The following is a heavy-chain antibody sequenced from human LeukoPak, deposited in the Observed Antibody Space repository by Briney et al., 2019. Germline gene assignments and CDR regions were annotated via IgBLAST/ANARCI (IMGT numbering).Heavy chain of an antibody. D-gene: IGHD3-16*01. CDR3: AKASWVSTADAVL. Sequence: GGSLTLSCVASGYTFSSYAMSWVRETPARGLEWVSSLRGNGDAFYADSVKGRFTLSRDESRNTVYLQLNKLRVEDTAIYYCAKASWVSTADAVLWGQGTVVTVSS. CDR2: LRGNGDA. J-gene: IGHJ4*02. CDR1: GYTFSSYA. V-gene: IGHV3-23*01.